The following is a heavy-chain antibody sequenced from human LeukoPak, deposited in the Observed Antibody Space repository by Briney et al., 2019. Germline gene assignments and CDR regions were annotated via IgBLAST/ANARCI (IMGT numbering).Heavy chain of an antibody. CDR3: ARGAIRTRAKFDP. D-gene: IGHD2-21*01. Sequence: GSLRLSCAASGFTFSSYEMNWVRQAPGKGLEWVSYISSSGSTIYYADSVKGRFTISRDNAKNSLYLQMNSLRAEDTAVYYCARGAIRTRAKFDPWGQGTLVTVSS. CDR1: GFTFSSYE. J-gene: IGHJ5*02. CDR2: ISSSGSTI. V-gene: IGHV3-48*03.